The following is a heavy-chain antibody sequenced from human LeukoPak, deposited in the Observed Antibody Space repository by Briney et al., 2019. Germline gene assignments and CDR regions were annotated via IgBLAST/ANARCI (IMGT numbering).Heavy chain of an antibody. D-gene: IGHD6-6*01. Sequence: GESLKISCKASGYSFTTYYIGWVRQMPGKGLEWMGIIYPGDSDTRCSPSFQGQVTISADKSISTAYLQWSSLKASDTAIYYCARSRTYSTSSFYFDSWGQGTLVTVSS. V-gene: IGHV5-51*01. CDR2: IYPGDSDT. CDR1: GYSFTTYY. J-gene: IGHJ4*02. CDR3: ARSRTYSTSSFYFDS.